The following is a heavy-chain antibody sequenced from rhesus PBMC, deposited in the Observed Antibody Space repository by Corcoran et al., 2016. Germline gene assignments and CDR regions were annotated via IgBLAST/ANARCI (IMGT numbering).Heavy chain of an antibody. Sequence: QVQLQESGPGLVKPSETLSVTCAVSGGSISTRHWTWVRQAPGKRLEWIVYIHGSASTTEYSPSLNSRDTLSVSTSKSQISLKLSSVTAGDTAVYFCAGDGYSGSWSYYWGQGVLVTVSS. CDR2: IHGSASTT. CDR3: AGDGYSGSWSYY. CDR1: GGSISTRH. V-gene: IGHV4-169*02. D-gene: IGHD6-25*01. J-gene: IGHJ4*01.